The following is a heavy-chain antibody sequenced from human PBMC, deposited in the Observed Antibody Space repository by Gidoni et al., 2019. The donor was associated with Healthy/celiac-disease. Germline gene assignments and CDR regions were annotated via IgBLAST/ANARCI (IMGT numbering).Heavy chain of an antibody. V-gene: IGHV2-5*02. CDR3: ARTYYDFWSGYSATRNYGMDV. D-gene: IGHD3-3*01. CDR1: GFSLSPSGVG. Sequence: QITLKESGPTLVKPTQTLTLTCTFSGFSLSPSGVGVGWVRQPPGKALEWLALIYWDDDKRYSPSLKSRLTITKDTSKNQVVLTMTNMDPVDTATYYCARTYYDFWSGYSATRNYGMDVWGQGTTVTVSS. CDR2: IYWDDDK. J-gene: IGHJ6*02.